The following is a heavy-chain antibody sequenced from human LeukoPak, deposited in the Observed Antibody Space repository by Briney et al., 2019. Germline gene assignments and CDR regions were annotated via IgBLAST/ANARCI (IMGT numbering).Heavy chain of an antibody. CDR3: ASGVVVITFPFDY. Sequence: GGSLRLSCAASGFTFSSYAMSWVRQALGKGLEWVSAISGSGGSTYYADSVKGRFTISRDNSKNTLYLQMNSLRAEDTAVYYCASGVVVITFPFDYWGQGTLVTVSS. CDR2: ISGSGGST. CDR1: GFTFSSYA. J-gene: IGHJ4*02. D-gene: IGHD3-22*01. V-gene: IGHV3-23*01.